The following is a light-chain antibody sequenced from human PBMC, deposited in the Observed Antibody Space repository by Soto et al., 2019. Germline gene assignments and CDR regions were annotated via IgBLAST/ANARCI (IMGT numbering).Light chain of an antibody. CDR3: PSYDSSLSGSV. CDR2: GNS. CDR1: SSNIGAGYD. J-gene: IGLJ3*02. Sequence: QSVLTQPPSVSGAPGQRVTISCTGSSSNIGAGYDVHWYQQLPGTAPKLLIYGNSNRPSGVPERFSGSKSGTSASLAITGLQAEDEADYYCPSYDSSLSGSVFGGGTKVTVL. V-gene: IGLV1-40*01.